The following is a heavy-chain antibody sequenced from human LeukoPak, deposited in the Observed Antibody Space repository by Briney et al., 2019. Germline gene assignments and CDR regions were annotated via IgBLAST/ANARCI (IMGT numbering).Heavy chain of an antibody. J-gene: IGHJ4*02. V-gene: IGHV3-30*02. D-gene: IGHD5-24*01. CDR2: IRYDGSKK. CDR1: GFTFSGYG. Sequence: GGSLRLSCAPSGFTFSGYGMHWVRQAPGKGLEWAAFIRYDGSKKYYADSVKGRFTISRDNSKNTLYLQMNSLRAEDTAVYYCANQLPFGDWGQGTLVTVSS. CDR3: ANQLPFGD.